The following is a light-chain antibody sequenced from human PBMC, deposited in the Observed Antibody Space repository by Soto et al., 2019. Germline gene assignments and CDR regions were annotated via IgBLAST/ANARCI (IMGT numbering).Light chain of an antibody. J-gene: IGKJ4*01. V-gene: IGKV3-20*01. Sequence: EVVLSQSPGTLSLSPWERGTLSCRASQSVSSSHIAWYQQRPGQAPRLLIYTASNRATGIPDRFSGSGSGTDFTLTISKLEPEDFAVYYCQQHDTSLTFGGGTKVDIK. CDR2: TAS. CDR3: QQHDTSLT. CDR1: QSVSSSH.